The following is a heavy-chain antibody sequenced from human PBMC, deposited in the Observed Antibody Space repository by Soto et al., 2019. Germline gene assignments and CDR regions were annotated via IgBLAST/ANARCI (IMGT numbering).Heavy chain of an antibody. J-gene: IGHJ4*02. CDR3: AKARRLPTIAVVDFDY. CDR1: GFTFDDYA. Sequence: EVQLVESGGGLVQPGRSLRLSCAASGFTFDDYAMHWVRQAPGKGLEWVSGISWNSGSIGYADSVKGRFTISRDNAKNSLYLQMNSLRAEDTALYSCAKARRLPTIAVVDFDYWGQGTLVTVSS. V-gene: IGHV3-9*01. D-gene: IGHD6-19*01. CDR2: ISWNSGSI.